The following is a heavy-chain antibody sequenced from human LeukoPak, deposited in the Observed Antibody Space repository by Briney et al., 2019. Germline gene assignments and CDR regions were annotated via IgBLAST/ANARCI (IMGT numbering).Heavy chain of an antibody. Sequence: QPGRSLRLSCAASGFTFSSYGMHWVRQAPGKGLKWVAVISYDGSNKYYADSVKGRFTISRDNSKNTLYLQMNSLRAEDTAVYYCAKSATKYSSYDEYYFDYWGQGTLVTVSS. J-gene: IGHJ4*02. D-gene: IGHD5-12*01. CDR1: GFTFSSYG. V-gene: IGHV3-30*18. CDR3: AKSATKYSSYDEYYFDY. CDR2: ISYDGSNK.